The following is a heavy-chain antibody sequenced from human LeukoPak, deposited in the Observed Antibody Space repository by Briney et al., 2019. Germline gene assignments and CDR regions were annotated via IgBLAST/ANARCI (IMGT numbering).Heavy chain of an antibody. CDR2: IRYDGSNK. Sequence: GGSLRLSCAASGFTFSSYGMHWVSQAPGKGLEWVAFIRYDGSNKYYADSVKGRFTISRDNSKNTLYLRMNSLRAEDTAVYYCAKGRSGYNYYYMDVWGKGTTVTVSS. D-gene: IGHD3-3*01. V-gene: IGHV3-30*02. CDR3: AKGRSGYNYYYMDV. J-gene: IGHJ6*03. CDR1: GFTFSSYG.